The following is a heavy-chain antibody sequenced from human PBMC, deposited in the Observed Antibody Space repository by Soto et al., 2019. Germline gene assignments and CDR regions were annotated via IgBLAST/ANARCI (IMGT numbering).Heavy chain of an antibody. V-gene: IGHV1-3*01. Sequence: ASVKVSCKASGYTFTSYAMHWVRQAPGQRLEWMGWINAGNGNTKYSQKFQGRVTITRDTSASTAYMELSSLRSEDTAVYYCARPALYSDYGDYWFAWFDPWGQGTLVTVSS. CDR2: INAGNGNT. D-gene: IGHD4-17*01. CDR3: ARPALYSDYGDYWFAWFDP. J-gene: IGHJ5*02. CDR1: GYTFTSYA.